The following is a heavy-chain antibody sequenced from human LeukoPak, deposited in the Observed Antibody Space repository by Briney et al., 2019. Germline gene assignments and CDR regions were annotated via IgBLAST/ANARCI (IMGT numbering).Heavy chain of an antibody. Sequence: ASVKVSCKASGYTFTGYYMHWVRQAPGQGLEWMGWINPNSGGTNYAQKFQGRVTMTRDTSISTAYMELSRLRSDDTAVYYCARDPVLPATPYYYYHYMDVWDKGTTVTISS. V-gene: IGHV1-2*02. D-gene: IGHD2/OR15-2a*01. CDR2: INPNSGGT. CDR1: GYTFTGYY. J-gene: IGHJ6*03. CDR3: ARDPVLPATPYYYYHYMDV.